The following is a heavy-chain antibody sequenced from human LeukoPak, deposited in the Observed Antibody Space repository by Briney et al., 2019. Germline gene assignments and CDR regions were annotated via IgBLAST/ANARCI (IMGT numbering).Heavy chain of an antibody. D-gene: IGHD1-26*01. CDR3: IRGAASGSYYGFDV. CDR1: GFTFRSYW. Sequence: GGSLRLSCAASGFTFRSYWMSWVRQASGKGLEWVGRIRSKANNYATAYATSVKGRFTLSRDDSKNTAYLQMNSLKTEDTAVYYCIRGAASGSYYGFDVWGQGATVTVSS. J-gene: IGHJ6*02. V-gene: IGHV3-73*01. CDR2: IRSKANNYAT.